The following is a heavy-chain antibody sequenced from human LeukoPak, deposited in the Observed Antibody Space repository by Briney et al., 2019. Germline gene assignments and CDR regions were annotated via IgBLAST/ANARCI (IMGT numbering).Heavy chain of an antibody. Sequence: PGGSLRLSCAGSGFIFSGVWMSGVRQVPGKGLEWVGRIKSKSDGGTIDYAAPVKGRITMSRDDSRKTLSLELNNLKTEDTGMYYCTTIVDYWGQGTLVTVSS. CDR3: TTIVDY. V-gene: IGHV3-15*01. CDR2: IKSKSDGGTI. CDR1: GFIFSGVW. J-gene: IGHJ4*02.